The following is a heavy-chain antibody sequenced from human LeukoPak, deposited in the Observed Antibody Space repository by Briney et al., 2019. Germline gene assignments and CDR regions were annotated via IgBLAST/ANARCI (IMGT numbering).Heavy chain of an antibody. V-gene: IGHV4-38-2*02. CDR1: GYSLSSGYY. Sequence: PSETLSLTCTVSGYSLSSGYYWGWIRQPPGKGLEWIGSIYHSGSTYYNPSLKSRVTISVDTSKNQFSLKLSSVTAADTAVYYCARTRGSKLWYAFDIWGQGTMVTVSS. J-gene: IGHJ3*02. CDR3: ARTRGSKLWYAFDI. CDR2: IYHSGST. D-gene: IGHD5-18*01.